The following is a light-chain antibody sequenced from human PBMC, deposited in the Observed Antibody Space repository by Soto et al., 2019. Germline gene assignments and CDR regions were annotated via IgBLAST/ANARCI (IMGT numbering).Light chain of an antibody. V-gene: IGKV3-11*01. CDR3: QKRSSWPLN. CDR1: QSVRNY. Sequence: EIVLTHSPATLSFSPLWIATLSFSASQSVRNYLALYQQKPGQAPRLLIYDASNRATGIPARFRGSGSGTDFTLSITSLEPEDIAVYYCQKRSSWPLNFGGGTKVDIK. J-gene: IGKJ4*01. CDR2: DAS.